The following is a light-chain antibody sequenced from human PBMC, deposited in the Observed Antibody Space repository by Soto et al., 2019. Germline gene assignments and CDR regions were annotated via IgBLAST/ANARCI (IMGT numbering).Light chain of an antibody. V-gene: IGKV3D-15*01. Sequence: TLLTQSPATLSISPGKRVILSWRASQSVSSNLAWFRQKPGQAPRLLIYGASARATGIPARFSGSGSGTDFSLTISSPQSEDFGIYYCHQYNNWPLTFGQGTKVDI. J-gene: IGKJ1*01. CDR3: HQYNNWPLT. CDR1: QSVSSN. CDR2: GAS.